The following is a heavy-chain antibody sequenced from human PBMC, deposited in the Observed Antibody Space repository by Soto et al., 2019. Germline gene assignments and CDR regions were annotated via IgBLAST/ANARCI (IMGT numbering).Heavy chain of an antibody. CDR1: GFTFSSYG. J-gene: IGHJ3*02. D-gene: IGHD2-15*01. V-gene: IGHV3-33*01. CDR2: IWYDGSNK. CDR3: ARDPNTVVVVAASGAFDI. Sequence: GGSLRLSCAASGFTFSSYGMHWVRQAPGKGLEWVAVIWYDGSNKYYADSVKGRFTISRDNSKNTLYLQMNSLRAEDTAVYYCARDPNTVVVVAASGAFDIWGQGTMVTVSS.